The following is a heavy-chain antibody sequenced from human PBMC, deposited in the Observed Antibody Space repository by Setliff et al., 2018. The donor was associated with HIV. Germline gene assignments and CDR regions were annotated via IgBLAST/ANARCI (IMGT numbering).Heavy chain of an antibody. CDR3: ARGYASGSGSYYYDF. V-gene: IGHV1-8*02. J-gene: IGHJ4*02. CDR1: GGTFSSYD. CDR2: VNPYSGNS. Sequence: ASVKVSCKASGGTFSSYDINWVRQAAGQGLVWMGWVNPYSGNSGYAQRFHGRLTMTRDTSRGTAHMELRSLRSDDTAVYYCARGYASGSGSYYYDFWGQGTLVTVSS. D-gene: IGHD2-15*01.